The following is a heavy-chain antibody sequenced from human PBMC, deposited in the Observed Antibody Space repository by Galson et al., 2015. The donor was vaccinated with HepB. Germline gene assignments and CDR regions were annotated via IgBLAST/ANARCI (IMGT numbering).Heavy chain of an antibody. V-gene: IGHV2-5*02. D-gene: IGHD3-22*01. J-gene: IGHJ4*02. CDR1: GFSLSTSGVG. Sequence: PALVKPTQTLTLTCTFSGFSLSTSGVGVGWIRQPPGKALEWLALIYWDDDKRYSPSLKSRLTITKDTSKNQVVLTMTNMDPVDTATYYCAHTGYYYDSSGYYLIFDYWGQGTLVTVSS. CDR2: IYWDDDK. CDR3: AHTGYYYDSSGYYLIFDY.